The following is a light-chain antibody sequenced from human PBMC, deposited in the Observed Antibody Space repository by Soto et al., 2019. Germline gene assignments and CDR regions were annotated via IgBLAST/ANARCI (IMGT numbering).Light chain of an antibody. Sequence: EIVLTQSPGTLSLSPGERATLSCRASQSVSSSWLAWYQQKPGQAPRLLISGASSRATGIPDRFSGSGSGTDFTLTISRLEPEDFAVFYCQHYGSSVTFAQGTRLEIK. CDR2: GAS. CDR1: QSVSSSW. CDR3: QHYGSSVT. V-gene: IGKV3-20*01. J-gene: IGKJ5*01.